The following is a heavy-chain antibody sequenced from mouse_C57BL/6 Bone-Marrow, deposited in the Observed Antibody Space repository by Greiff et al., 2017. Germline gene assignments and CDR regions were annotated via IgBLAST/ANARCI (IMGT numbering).Heavy chain of an antibody. CDR2: IYPGSGNT. Sequence: QVQLKQSGAELVRPGASVKLSCKASGYTFTDYYINWVKQRPGQGLEWIARIYPGSGNTYYNEKFKGKATLTAEKSSSTAYMQLSSLTSEDSAVYFCARGGRWSSFAYWGQGTLVTVSA. V-gene: IGHV1-76*01. CDR3: ARGGRWSSFAY. CDR1: GYTFTDYY. J-gene: IGHJ3*01. D-gene: IGHD2-3*01.